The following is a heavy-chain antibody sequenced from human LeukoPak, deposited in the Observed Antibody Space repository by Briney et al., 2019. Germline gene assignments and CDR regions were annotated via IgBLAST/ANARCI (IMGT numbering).Heavy chain of an antibody. Sequence: PSETLSLTCTLSGGSISTYYWSWIRQPPGKGLEWIGYIYYGGSSSYSPSLKSRGTISVDTSKNQFSLKLSSVTAADTAVYYCARGSITVVPAFDIWGQGTMVTVSS. D-gene: IGHD3-3*01. CDR2: IYYGGSS. CDR1: GGSISTYY. J-gene: IGHJ3*02. CDR3: ARGSITVVPAFDI. V-gene: IGHV4-59*12.